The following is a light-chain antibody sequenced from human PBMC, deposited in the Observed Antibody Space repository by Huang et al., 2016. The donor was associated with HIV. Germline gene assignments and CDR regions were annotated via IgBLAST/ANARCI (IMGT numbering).Light chain of an antibody. V-gene: IGKV3-20*01. CDR2: GAS. CDR1: QRVSSSY. Sequence: EIVLTQSPGTLFLSPGERATHSCRASQRVSSSYLAWYQQKPGQAPRLFIHGASSRATGIPDRFSGSGSGTAFTLTISRLEPEDFAVYYCQQYGTSPQTFGQGTKVEIK. J-gene: IGKJ1*01. CDR3: QQYGTSPQT.